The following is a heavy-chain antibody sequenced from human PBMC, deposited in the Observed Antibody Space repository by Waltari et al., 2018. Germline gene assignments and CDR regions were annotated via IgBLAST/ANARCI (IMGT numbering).Heavy chain of an antibody. CDR2: ISWDGGST. J-gene: IGHJ4*02. V-gene: IGHV3-43*01. CDR1: GFTFDDYT. Sequence: EVQLVESGGVVVQPGGSLRLSCAASGFTFDDYTIHWVRQAPGKGLEWVSLISWDGGSTYYADSVKGRFTISRDNSKNSLYLQMNSLRTEDTALYYCATVYSGSYFWDYWGQGTLVTVSS. CDR3: ATVYSGSYFWDY. D-gene: IGHD1-26*01.